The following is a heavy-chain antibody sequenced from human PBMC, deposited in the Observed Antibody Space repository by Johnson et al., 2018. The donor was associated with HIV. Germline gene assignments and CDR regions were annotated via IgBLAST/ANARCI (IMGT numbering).Heavy chain of an antibody. Sequence: VQLVESGGGVVRPGGSLRLSCAASGFIFSTYWMHWVRQAPGKGLVWVSRINSEGSSTTYADSVKGRFTISRDNAKNTLYLQMNSLRAEDTAVYYCARASVVVPFYAFDIWGQGTMVTVSS. CDR3: ARASVVVPFYAFDI. CDR1: GFIFSTYW. CDR2: INSEGSST. V-gene: IGHV3-74*02. J-gene: IGHJ3*02. D-gene: IGHD2-21*01.